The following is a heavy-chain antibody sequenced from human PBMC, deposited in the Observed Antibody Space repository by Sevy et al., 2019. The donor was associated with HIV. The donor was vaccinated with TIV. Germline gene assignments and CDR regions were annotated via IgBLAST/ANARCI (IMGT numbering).Heavy chain of an antibody. Sequence: GGSLRLSCAASGFTFSTHGIHWVRQAPGQGLEWVAVISYDGSHKYYGDSVKGRFTISRDNSKNTLYLQMNNLRPEDTALYYCARDAGYSIGWYTGYWGQGTLVTVSS. CDR1: GFTFSTHG. V-gene: IGHV3-30*03. J-gene: IGHJ4*02. CDR3: ARDAGYSIGWYTGY. CDR2: ISYDGSHK. D-gene: IGHD6-19*01.